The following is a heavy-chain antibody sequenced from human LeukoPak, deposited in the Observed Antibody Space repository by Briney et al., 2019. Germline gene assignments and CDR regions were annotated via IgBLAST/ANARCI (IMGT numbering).Heavy chain of an antibody. D-gene: IGHD1-7*01. CDR1: GYRFTDYW. Sequence: GESLKISCKGSGYRFTDYWIGWVRQMSGKGLEWMGIIYPGDSDTRYSPSFQGQVTISADKSINTAHLQWSSLKASDTAMYYCARGAAGTTPDCYYFGLDVWGQGTTVRVSS. J-gene: IGHJ6*02. V-gene: IGHV5-51*01. CDR3: ARGAAGTTPDCYYFGLDV. CDR2: IYPGDSDT.